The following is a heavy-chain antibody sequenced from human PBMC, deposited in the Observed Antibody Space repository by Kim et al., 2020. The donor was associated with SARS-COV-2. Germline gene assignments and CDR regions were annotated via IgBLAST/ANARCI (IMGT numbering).Heavy chain of an antibody. CDR1: GFSITTGYY. V-gene: IGHV4-38-2*02. J-gene: IGHJ4*02. CDR3: ARDKFTGGAYTNSDY. CDR2: IFHSGTT. Sequence: SETLSLICTVSGFSITTGYYWGWIRQPPGKGLEWIGIIFHSGTTFYNPSLRSRVTISVDTSKNQFSLNLNSVTAADTAVYYCARDKFTGGAYTNSDYWGQGTLVTVSS. D-gene: IGHD3-16*01.